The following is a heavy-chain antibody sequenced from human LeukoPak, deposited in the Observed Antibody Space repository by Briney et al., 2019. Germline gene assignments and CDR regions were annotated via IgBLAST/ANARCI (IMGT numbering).Heavy chain of an antibody. CDR3: ARRGGDYDILTGYYKIYYYYYMDV. CDR1: GGSISSYY. J-gene: IGHJ6*03. V-gene: IGHV4-59*12. Sequence: SETLSLTCTVSGGSISSYYWSWIRQPPGKGLEWIGYVHYSGSTNYNPSLKSRVTISVDTSKNQFSLKLSSVTAADTAVYYCARRGGDYDILTGYYKIYYYYYMDVWGKGTTVTISS. D-gene: IGHD3-9*01. CDR2: VHYSGST.